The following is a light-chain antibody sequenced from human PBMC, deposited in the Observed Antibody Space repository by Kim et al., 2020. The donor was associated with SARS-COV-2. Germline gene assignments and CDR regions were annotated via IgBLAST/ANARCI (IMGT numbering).Light chain of an antibody. Sequence: GQSVTISCAGTSCNVGSYNSVSWYQQHPGKAPKLIIYDVRKRPSGVPDRFSGSKSGNTASLTISGHQAEDEADYSCCSYAGSYTRVFGGGTQLTVL. V-gene: IGLV2-11*01. CDR2: DVR. CDR3: CSYAGSYTRV. J-gene: IGLJ2*01. CDR1: SCNVGSYNS.